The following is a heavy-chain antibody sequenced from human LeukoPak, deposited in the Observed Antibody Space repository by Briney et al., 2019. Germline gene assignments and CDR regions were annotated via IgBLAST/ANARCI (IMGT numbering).Heavy chain of an antibody. J-gene: IGHJ4*02. CDR2: IKSKTDGGTT. V-gene: IGHV3-15*01. CDR1: GFTFSNAW. CDR3: TTGSVAAAAPFDY. D-gene: IGHD6-13*01. Sequence: GGSLRLSCAASGFTFSNAWMSWVRQAPGKGLEWVGRIKSKTDGGTTDYAAPVKGRFTISRDDSKNTLYLQMNSLKTEDTAVYYCTTGSVAAAAPFDYWGQGTLVTVSS.